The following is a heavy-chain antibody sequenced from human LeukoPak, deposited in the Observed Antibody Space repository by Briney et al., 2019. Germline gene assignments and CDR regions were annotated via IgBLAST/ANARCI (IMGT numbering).Heavy chain of an antibody. D-gene: IGHD6-19*01. CDR1: GFTFSSYA. V-gene: IGHV3-23*01. J-gene: IGHJ1*01. CDR3: AKDPPYSSDHRAEYFQH. Sequence: GGSLRLSCAASGFTFSSYAMSWVRQAPGKGLEWVSAISGSGGSTYYADSVKGRFTISRDNSKNTLYLQMNSLRAEDTAVYYCAKDPPYSSDHRAEYFQHWDQGTLVTVSS. CDR2: ISGSGGST.